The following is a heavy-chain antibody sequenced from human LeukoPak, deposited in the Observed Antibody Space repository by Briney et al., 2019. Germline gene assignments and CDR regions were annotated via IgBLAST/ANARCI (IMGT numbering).Heavy chain of an antibody. CDR1: GFTFSSYW. J-gene: IGHJ3*02. V-gene: IGHV3-7*03. D-gene: IGHD3-3*01. CDR3: AKDSSEWPYDAFDI. CDR2: IKQDGSEK. Sequence: GGSLRLSCAASGFTFSSYWMSWVRQAPGKGLEWVANIKQDGSEKYYVDSVKGRFTISRDNSKNTLYLQMNSLRAEDTAVYYCAKDSSEWPYDAFDIWGQGTMVTVSS.